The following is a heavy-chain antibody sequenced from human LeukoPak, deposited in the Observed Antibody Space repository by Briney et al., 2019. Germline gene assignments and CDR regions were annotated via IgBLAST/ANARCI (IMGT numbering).Heavy chain of an antibody. J-gene: IGHJ5*02. CDR1: GFTFSTYS. Sequence: GGSLRLSCAASGFTFSTYSMNWVRQAPGKGLEWLSYISSSSDRILYADSVKGRFTISRDNAKNSLYLQMTSLRDEDTAVYYCARVPRGADNWFDPWGQGTLVTVSS. D-gene: IGHD3-10*01. V-gene: IGHV3-48*02. CDR3: ARVPRGADNWFDP. CDR2: ISSSSDRI.